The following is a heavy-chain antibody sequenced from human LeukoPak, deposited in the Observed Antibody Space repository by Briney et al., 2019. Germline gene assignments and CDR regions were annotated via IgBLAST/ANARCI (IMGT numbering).Heavy chain of an antibody. V-gene: IGHV3-30*18. CDR2: ISYDGSNK. CDR1: GFTFSTYW. J-gene: IGHJ4*02. D-gene: IGHD6-13*01. Sequence: GGSLRLSCAASGFTFSTYWMTWVRQAPGKGLEWVAVISYDGSNKYYADSVKGRFTISRDNSKNTLYLQMNSLRAEDTAVYYCAKRGTAAAGTDYWGQGTLVTVSS. CDR3: AKRGTAAAGTDY.